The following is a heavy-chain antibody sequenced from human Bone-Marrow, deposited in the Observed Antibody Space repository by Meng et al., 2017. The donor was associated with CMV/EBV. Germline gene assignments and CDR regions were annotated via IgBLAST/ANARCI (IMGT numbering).Heavy chain of an antibody. CDR2: IEPKARGATT. CDR1: GLPLGNAW. V-gene: IGHV3-15*04. Sequence: LCCAASGLPLGNAWLHWVRQVPGKGLEWVGRIEPKARGATTDYAAAVKGRFVVSRDDSQNILFLQMNSLITEDTALYYCTTVRFDTWGQGTLVTVSS. J-gene: IGHJ5*02. CDR3: TTVRFDT.